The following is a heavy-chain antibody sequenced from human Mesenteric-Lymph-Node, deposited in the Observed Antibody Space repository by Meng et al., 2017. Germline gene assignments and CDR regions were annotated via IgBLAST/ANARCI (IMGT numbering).Heavy chain of an antibody. D-gene: IGHD3-10*01. CDR2: IYHSGST. J-gene: IGHJ6*02. Sequence: SETLSLTCTVSGYSISSGYYWGWIRQPPGKGLEWIGSIYHSGSTYYNPSLKSRVTISVDTSKNQFSLKLSSVTAADTAVYYCARGRGGMDVWGQGTTVTVSS. CDR3: ARGRGGMDV. CDR1: GYSISSGYY. V-gene: IGHV4-38-2*02.